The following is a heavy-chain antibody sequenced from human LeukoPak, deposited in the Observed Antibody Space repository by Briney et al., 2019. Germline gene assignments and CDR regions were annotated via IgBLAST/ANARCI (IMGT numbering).Heavy chain of an antibody. J-gene: IGHJ3*02. D-gene: IGHD5-12*01. CDR1: GYTFTSYY. V-gene: IGHV1-46*01. Sequence: ASVKVSCKASGYTFTSYYMHWVRQAPGQGLEWMGIINPSGGSTSYAQKFQGRVTMTRVTSTSTVYMELSSLRSEDTAVYYCAKLSSGYSGYDEAFDIWGQGTMVTVSS. CDR2: INPSGGST. CDR3: AKLSSGYSGYDEAFDI.